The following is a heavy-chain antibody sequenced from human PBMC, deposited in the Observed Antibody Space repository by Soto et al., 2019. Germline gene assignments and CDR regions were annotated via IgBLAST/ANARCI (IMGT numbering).Heavy chain of an antibody. CDR2: ITPIFVTA. D-gene: IGHD6-19*01. Sequence: QVQLVQSGAEVKKPGSSVKVSCKASGGTFSNYAISWVRQAPGQGLEWMGGITPIFVTANYAQKFQGRITITADVSMSKAYMELSRLRSEDTAVYYCAQTLGLAVAGPGRFDLWGRGTLVTVSS. CDR3: AQTLGLAVAGPGRFDL. CDR1: GGTFSNYA. V-gene: IGHV1-69*12. J-gene: IGHJ2*01.